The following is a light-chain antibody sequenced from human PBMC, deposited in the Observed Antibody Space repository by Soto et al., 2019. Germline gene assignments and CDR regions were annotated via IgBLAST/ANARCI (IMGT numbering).Light chain of an antibody. CDR1: QGINNF. V-gene: IGKV1-9*01. CDR2: AAS. CDR3: QHLSTYPLT. J-gene: IGKJ4*01. Sequence: DIQLTQSPPFLSASVGDRVIISCRASQGINNFLAWYQQKPGKAPNLLISAASILRAGVPSMFSGSGSGTEFTLTISSLQPEDFATYYCQHLSTYPLTFGGGTKV.